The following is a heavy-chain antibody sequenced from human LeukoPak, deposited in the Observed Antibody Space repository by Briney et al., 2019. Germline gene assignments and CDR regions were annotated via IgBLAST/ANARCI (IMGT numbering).Heavy chain of an antibody. Sequence: GGSLRLSCSASGFTFSSYAMHWVRQAPGKGLEYVSAISSNGGSTYYADSVKGRFTISRDNSKNTLYLQMSSLRAEDTAAYYCARYSSGWYYYWGQGTLVTVSS. CDR1: GFTFSSYA. CDR2: ISSNGGST. J-gene: IGHJ4*02. CDR3: ARYSSGWYYY. D-gene: IGHD6-19*01. V-gene: IGHV3-64D*06.